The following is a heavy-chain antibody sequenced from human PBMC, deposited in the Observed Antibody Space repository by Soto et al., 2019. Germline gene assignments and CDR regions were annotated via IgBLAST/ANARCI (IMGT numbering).Heavy chain of an antibody. CDR2: ICPGYSNI. CDR1: GYIFTDHC. J-gene: IGHJ6*02. Sequence: EVQVVQSGAEVKEPGESLKISCKGSGYIFTDHCIVWVRQMAGKGLEWVGIICPGYSNIIYSPSVQGQVTISADMSISTAYLQWSSLKASDTAIYYCARRHYCRGDCTINPVYYYGMDVWGQGTTVTVSS. V-gene: IGHV5-51*01. D-gene: IGHD2-21*02. CDR3: ARRHYCRGDCTINPVYYYGMDV.